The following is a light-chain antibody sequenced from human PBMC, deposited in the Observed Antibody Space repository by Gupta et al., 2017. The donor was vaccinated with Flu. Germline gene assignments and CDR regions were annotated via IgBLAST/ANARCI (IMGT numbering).Light chain of an antibody. CDR1: QSLLHNNGYNY. CDR3: RQALQTPRT. J-gene: IGKJ1*01. CDR2: LGS. Sequence: IVMTQSPLSLPVTPGEPASISCRSSQSLLHNNGYNYLDWYLQKPGQSPQLLIYLGSNRASGVPDRFSGSGSGTDFTLKISRVEAEDVGVYYCRQALQTPRTFGQGTKVGIK. V-gene: IGKV2-28*01.